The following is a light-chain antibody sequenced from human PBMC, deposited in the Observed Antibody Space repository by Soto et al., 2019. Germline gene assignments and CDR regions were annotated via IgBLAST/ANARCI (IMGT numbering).Light chain of an antibody. CDR1: QSISSY. CDR2: AAS. V-gene: IGKV1-39*01. J-gene: IGKJ4*01. CDR3: QQSYSTPART. Sequence: DIQMTQSPSSLSASVGDRVTITCRASQSISSYLNWYQQKPGKAPKLLIYAASSLQSGVPSRFSGSGSGTDFTLTIISLRPEDFATYYCQQSYSTPARTFGGGTKVEIK.